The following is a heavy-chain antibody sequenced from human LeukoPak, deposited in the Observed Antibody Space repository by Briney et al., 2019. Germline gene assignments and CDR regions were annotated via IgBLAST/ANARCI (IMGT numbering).Heavy chain of an antibody. J-gene: IGHJ5*02. CDR2: IYTSGST. D-gene: IGHD4-23*01. CDR1: GGSISSYY. CDR3: ARALPTTVVTPGWFDP. Sequence: SETLSLTCTVSGGSISSYYWSWIRQPAGKGLEWIGRIYTSGSTNYNPSLKSRVTMSVDTSKNQFSLKLSSVTAADTAVYYCARALPTTVVTPGWFDPWGQGTLVTVSS. V-gene: IGHV4-4*07.